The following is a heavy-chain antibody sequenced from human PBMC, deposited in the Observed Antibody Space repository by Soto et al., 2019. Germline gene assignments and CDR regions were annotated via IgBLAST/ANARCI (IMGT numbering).Heavy chain of an antibody. Sequence: PSETLSLTCAVYGGSFSGYYWSWIRQPPGKGLEWIGEINHSGSTNYNPSLKSRVTISVDTSKNQFSLKLSSVTAADTAVYYCARGFGTANFDYWGQGTLVTVSS. CDR3: ARGFGTANFDY. D-gene: IGHD1-1*01. CDR2: INHSGST. J-gene: IGHJ4*02. V-gene: IGHV4-34*01. CDR1: GGSFSGYY.